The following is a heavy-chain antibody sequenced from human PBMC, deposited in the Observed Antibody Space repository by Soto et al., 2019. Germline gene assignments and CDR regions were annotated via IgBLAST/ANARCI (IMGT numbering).Heavy chain of an antibody. CDR1: GFTFSSYG. V-gene: IGHV3-30*18. J-gene: IGHJ2*01. CDR3: AKPYWTTVTTWYFDL. Sequence: QVQLVESGGGVVQPGRSLRLSCAASGFTFSSYGMHWVRQAPGKGLEWVAVISYDGSNKYYADSVKGRFTISRDNSKNTLYLQMNSLRAEDTAVYYCAKPYWTTVTTWYFDLWGRGTLVTVSS. CDR2: ISYDGSNK. D-gene: IGHD4-17*01.